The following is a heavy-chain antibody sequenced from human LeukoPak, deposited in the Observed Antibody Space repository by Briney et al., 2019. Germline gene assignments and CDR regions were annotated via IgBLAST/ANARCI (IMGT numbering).Heavy chain of an antibody. J-gene: IGHJ4*02. CDR3: ARDRAVAGIDY. CDR2: IYYSGST. D-gene: IGHD6-19*01. V-gene: IGHV4-59*01. CDR1: GGSISSYY. Sequence: SETLSLTCTVSGGSISSYYWSWIRQPPGKGLEWIGYIYYSGSTNYDPSLKGRVTISVDTSKNQFSLKLSSVTAADTAVYYCARDRAVAGIDYWGQGTLVTVSS.